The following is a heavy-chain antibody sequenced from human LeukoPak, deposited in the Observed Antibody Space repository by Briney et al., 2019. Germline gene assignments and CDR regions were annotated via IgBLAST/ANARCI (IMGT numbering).Heavy chain of an antibody. CDR2: INHSGTT. D-gene: IGHD3-10*01. CDR1: GGSFSGYY. J-gene: IGHJ3*02. CDR3: ATKPGGWSGFGDAFDI. V-gene: IGHV4-34*01. Sequence: SETLSLTCAVYGGSFSGYYWSWIRQPPGKGLEWIGEINHSGTTNYNPSLKSRVIISVDTSKNQFSLKLSSVTAADTAVYYCATKPGGWSGFGDAFDIWGQGTMVTVSS.